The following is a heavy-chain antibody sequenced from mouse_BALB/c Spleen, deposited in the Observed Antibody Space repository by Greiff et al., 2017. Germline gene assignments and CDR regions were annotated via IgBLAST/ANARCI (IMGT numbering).Heavy chain of an antibody. V-gene: IGHV5-6*01. CDR1: GFNFSSYG. CDR2: ISSGGSYT. J-gene: IGHJ2*01. CDR3: ARHHTRTHYFDY. D-gene: IGHD3-3*01. Sequence: VQLKESGGDLVKPGGSLKLSCAASGFNFSSYGMSWVSQTPDKRLEWVATISSGGSYTYYPDSVTGRITISRDNAQNTLYLQMSSLKSEDTAMYYCARHHTRTHYFDYWGQGTTLTVSA.